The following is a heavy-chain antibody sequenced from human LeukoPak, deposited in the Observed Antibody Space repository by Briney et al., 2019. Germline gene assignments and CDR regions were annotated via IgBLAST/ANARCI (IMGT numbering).Heavy chain of an antibody. CDR2: ISGSGGST. V-gene: IGHV3-23*01. D-gene: IGHD2-2*01. CDR1: GFTFSSYA. Sequence: PGGSLRLSCAASGFTFSSYAMSWVRQAPGKGLESVSAISGSGGSTYYADSVKGRFTISRDNSKNTLYLQMNSLRAEDTAVYYCAKDHMWVVVPADYFDYWGQGTLVTVSS. CDR3: AKDHMWVVVPADYFDY. J-gene: IGHJ4*02.